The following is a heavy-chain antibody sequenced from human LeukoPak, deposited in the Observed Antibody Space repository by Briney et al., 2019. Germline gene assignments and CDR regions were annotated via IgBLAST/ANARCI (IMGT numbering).Heavy chain of an antibody. V-gene: IGHV1-2*02. CDR1: GYTFTGYY. J-gene: IGHJ5*01. CDR2: MNPNSGGK. CDR3: ARDRRYPGDWSDS. Sequence: ASVKVSCKASGYTFTGYYIHWVRQAPGQGLEWMGWMNPNSGGKDYALKFQGRVTMTRDTSINTAYMEMSGLTYDDTAMYYCARDRRYPGDWSDSWGQGTLVTVSS. D-gene: IGHD1-14*01.